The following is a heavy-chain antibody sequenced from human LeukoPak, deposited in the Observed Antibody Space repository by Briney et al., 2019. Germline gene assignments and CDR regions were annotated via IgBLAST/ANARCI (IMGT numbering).Heavy chain of an antibody. D-gene: IGHD3-22*01. J-gene: IGHJ3*02. CDR2: IYHSGST. V-gene: IGHV4-30-2*01. Sequence: SQTLSLTCTVSGGSISSGGYYWSWIRQPPGKGLEWIGYIYHSGSTYYNPSLKSRVTISVDRSKNQFSLKLSSVTAADTAVYYCATTPPYDSSGYYYGGDAFDIWGQGTMVTVSS. CDR1: GGSISSGGYY. CDR3: ATTPPYDSSGYYYGGDAFDI.